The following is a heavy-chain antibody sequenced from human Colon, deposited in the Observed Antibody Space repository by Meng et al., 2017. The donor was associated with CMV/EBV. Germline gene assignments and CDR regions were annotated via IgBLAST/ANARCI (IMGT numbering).Heavy chain of an antibody. D-gene: IGHD3-3*01. Sequence: GESLKISCAASGFTFSDYYMSWIRQAPGKGLEWVSYISSSGSTIYYADSVKGRFTISRDNAKNSLYLQMNSLRAEDTAVYYCARGLRFLEWLTFDPWGQGTLVTVS. CDR3: ARGLRFLEWLTFDP. V-gene: IGHV3-11*01. J-gene: IGHJ5*02. CDR2: ISSSGSTI. CDR1: GFTFSDYY.